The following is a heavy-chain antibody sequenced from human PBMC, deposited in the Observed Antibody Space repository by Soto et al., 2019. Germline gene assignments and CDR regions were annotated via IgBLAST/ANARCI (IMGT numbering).Heavy chain of an antibody. CDR2: IYHSGST. CDR1: GGSISSGGYS. J-gene: IGHJ4*02. Sequence: PSETLSLTCTVSGGSISSGGYSWSWIRQPPGKGLEWIGYIYHSGSTYYNPSLKSRVTISVDRSKNQFSLKLSSVTAADTAVYYCARGTRDDPVLDYFDYRGQRPLLTV. CDR3: ARGTRDDPVLDYFDY. D-gene: IGHD1-1*01. V-gene: IGHV4-30-2*01.